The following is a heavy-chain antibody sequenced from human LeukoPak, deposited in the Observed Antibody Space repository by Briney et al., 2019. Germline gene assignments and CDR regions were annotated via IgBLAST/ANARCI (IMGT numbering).Heavy chain of an antibody. CDR1: GFTFSYHT. Sequence: PGGSLRLSCAASGFTFSYHTMNWVRQAPGKGLEWVANMDPTGSQKRYVDSVRGRFTISKDNPGASLYLDMHSLRAEDTAIYYCAIWTSGNYWGQGTLVTVSS. V-gene: IGHV3-7*01. CDR2: MDPTGSQK. J-gene: IGHJ4*02. D-gene: IGHD1-1*01. CDR3: AIWTSGNY.